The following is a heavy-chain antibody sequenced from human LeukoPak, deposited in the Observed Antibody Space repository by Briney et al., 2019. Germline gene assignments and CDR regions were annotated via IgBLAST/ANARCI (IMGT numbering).Heavy chain of an antibody. CDR3: ARGGWVRAMAIDY. J-gene: IGHJ4*02. V-gene: IGHV3-21*04. Sequence: GGSLRLSCAASGFTFSSYSMNWVRQAPGKGLEWVSSISSSSSYIYYADSVKGRFTISRDNSKNTLYLQMNSLGAEDTAVYYCARGGWVRAMAIDYWGQGTLVTVSS. CDR2: ISSSSSYI. CDR1: GFTFSSYS. D-gene: IGHD5-18*01.